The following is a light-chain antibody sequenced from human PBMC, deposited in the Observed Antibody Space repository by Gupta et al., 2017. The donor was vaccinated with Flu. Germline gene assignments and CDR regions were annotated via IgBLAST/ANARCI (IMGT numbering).Light chain of an antibody. CDR1: SSNIGNNY. CDR3: GTWESSLSAV. Sequence: QSVLTQPASVSAAPGNKVIISWYVISSNIGNNYVSWYQVLPGTPHKLLIYENNKGLSGIRERLSGSKAGTSATLGITVLKTGDGADYYCGTWESSLSAVFGGGTKLTVL. V-gene: IGLV1-51*01. CDR2: ENN. J-gene: IGLJ2*01.